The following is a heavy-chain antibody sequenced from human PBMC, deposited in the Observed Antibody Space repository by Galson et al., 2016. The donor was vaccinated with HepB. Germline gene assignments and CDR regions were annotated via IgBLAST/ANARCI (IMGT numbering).Heavy chain of an antibody. CDR1: DASISSSNW. D-gene: IGHD1-26*01. CDR3: TRVPNSGSYPYPYSYGMDV. Sequence: SETLSLTCAVSDASISSSNWWTWVRQPPGKGLEWIGEIYRNGNTNLNPSLKSRVTISLDKSKNHFSLNLSSVTAADTAVYYGTRVPNSGSYPYPYSYGMDVWGQGTTVTVSS. J-gene: IGHJ6*02. CDR2: IYRNGNT. V-gene: IGHV4-4*02.